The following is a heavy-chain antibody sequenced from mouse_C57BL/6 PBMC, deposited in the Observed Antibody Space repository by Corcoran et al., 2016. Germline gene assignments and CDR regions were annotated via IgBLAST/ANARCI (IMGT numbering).Heavy chain of an antibody. CDR3: AREREIYYSNFGLAY. D-gene: IGHD2-5*01. Sequence: QVQLQQSGPELVKPGASVKISCKASGYTFTDYYINWVKQRPGQGFEWIGWIFPGSGSTYYNEKFKGKATLTVDKSSSTAYMLLSSLTSEDSAVYFGAREREIYYSNFGLAYWGQGTLVTVSA. CDR1: GYTFTDYY. CDR2: IFPGSGST. V-gene: IGHV1-75*01. J-gene: IGHJ3*01.